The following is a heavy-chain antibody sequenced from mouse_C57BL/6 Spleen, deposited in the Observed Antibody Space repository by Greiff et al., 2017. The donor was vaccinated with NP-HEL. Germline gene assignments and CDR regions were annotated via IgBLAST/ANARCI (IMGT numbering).Heavy chain of an antibody. D-gene: IGHD1-1*01. J-gene: IGHJ1*03. CDR3: ARSPDYYGSSPYFDV. CDR2: IYPGSGST. V-gene: IGHV1-55*01. Sequence: QVQLQQPGAELVKPGASVKMSCKASGYTFTSYWITWVKQRPGQGLEWIGDIYPGSGSTNYNEKFKSKATLTVDTSSSTAYMQLSSMPSEDSAVYYCARSPDYYGSSPYFDVWGTGTTVTVSA. CDR1: GYTFTSYW.